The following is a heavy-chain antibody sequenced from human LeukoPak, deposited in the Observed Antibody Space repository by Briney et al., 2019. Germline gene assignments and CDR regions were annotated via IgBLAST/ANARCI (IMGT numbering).Heavy chain of an antibody. CDR2: IIPIFGTA. CDR3: ARDRYSDGAYYMDV. CDR1: GYTFTSYY. Sequence: ASVKVSCTASGYTFTSYYMHWVRQAPGQGLEWMGGIIPIFGTANYAQKFQGRVTITADESTSTAYMELSSLRSEDTAVYYCARDRYSDGAYYMDVWGKGTTVTISS. V-gene: IGHV1-69*13. D-gene: IGHD1-1*01. J-gene: IGHJ6*03.